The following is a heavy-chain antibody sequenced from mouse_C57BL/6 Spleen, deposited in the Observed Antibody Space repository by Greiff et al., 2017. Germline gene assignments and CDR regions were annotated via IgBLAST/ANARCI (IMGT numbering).Heavy chain of an antibody. CDR2: IYPRDAST. CDR1: GYTFTSYD. D-gene: IGHD1-1*01. CDR3: ARGGTTVVHYFDY. V-gene: IGHV1-85*01. Sequence: QVQLQQSGPELVKPGASVKLSCKASGYTFTSYDINWVKQRPGQGLEWIGWIYPRDASTKYNEKFKGKATLTVDTSSSTAYMELHSLTSEDSAVYFCARGGTTVVHYFDYWGQGTTLTVSS. J-gene: IGHJ2*01.